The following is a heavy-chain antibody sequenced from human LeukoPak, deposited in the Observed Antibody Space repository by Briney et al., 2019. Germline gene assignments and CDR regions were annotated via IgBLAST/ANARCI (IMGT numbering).Heavy chain of an antibody. V-gene: IGHV4-34*01. CDR1: GGSFSGYY. CDR2: INHSGST. J-gene: IGHJ4*02. CDR3: ARGEWELGY. Sequence: SETLSLSCAVYGGSFSGYYWSWIRQPPGKGLEWIGEINHSGSTNYNPSLKSRVTISVDTSKNQFSLKLSSVTAADTAVYYCARGEWELGYWGQGTLVTVSS. D-gene: IGHD1-26*01.